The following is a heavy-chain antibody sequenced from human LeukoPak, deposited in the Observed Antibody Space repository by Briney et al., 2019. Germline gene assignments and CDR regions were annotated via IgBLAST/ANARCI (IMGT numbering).Heavy chain of an antibody. CDR3: ARAMGYCSSTSCYRWFDP. J-gene: IGHJ5*02. D-gene: IGHD2-2*02. V-gene: IGHV1-18*01. CDR2: ISAYNGNT. Sequence: GASVKVSCKASGYTFTSYGISWVRQAPGQGLEWMGWISAYNGNTNYAQKLQGRVTMTTDTSTSTAYMERRSLRSDDTAVYYCARAMGYCSSTSCYRWFDPWGQGTLVTVSS. CDR1: GYTFTSYG.